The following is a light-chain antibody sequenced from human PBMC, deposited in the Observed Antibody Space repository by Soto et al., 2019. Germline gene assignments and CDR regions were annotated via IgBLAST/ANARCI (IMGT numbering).Light chain of an antibody. CDR3: QQANSCPLT. J-gene: IGKJ4*01. V-gene: IGKV1-12*01. Sequence: DLQMTQSPSSVSASVGDRVSITCRASQHISNWLAWYQQKPGRAPKLLIYTGSSFQSGVPSRFIGTGSGTDFALTIRSRQPEDVATYYFQQANSCPLTVGGGTKVEIK. CDR1: QHISNW. CDR2: TGS.